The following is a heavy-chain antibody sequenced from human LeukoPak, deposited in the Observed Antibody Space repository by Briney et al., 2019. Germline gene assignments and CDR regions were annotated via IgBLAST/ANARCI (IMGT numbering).Heavy chain of an antibody. Sequence: QTGGSLRLSCAASGFTFSIYPMHWVRQAPGKGLEYVSGININGGSTYYANSVKGRFTISRDNSNNTLFPQMGSLRAEDMAVYYCARDLAADGRVPDYWGQGTLVTVSS. CDR2: ININGGST. J-gene: IGHJ4*02. CDR1: GFTFSIYP. V-gene: IGHV3-64*01. CDR3: ARDLAADGRVPDY. D-gene: IGHD6-13*01.